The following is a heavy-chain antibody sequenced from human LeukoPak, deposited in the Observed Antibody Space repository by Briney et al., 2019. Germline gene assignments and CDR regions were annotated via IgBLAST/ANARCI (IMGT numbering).Heavy chain of an antibody. CDR3: AREGGYDSGGYYYGSLDY. CDR2: INPNSGGT. J-gene: IGHJ4*02. CDR1: GYTFTGYY. D-gene: IGHD3-22*01. Sequence: AASVKVSCKASGYTFTGYYMHWVRQAPGQGLEWMGRINPNSGGTNYAQKFQGRVTMTRDTSISTAYMELSRLRSDDTAVYYCAREGGYDSGGYYYGSLDYWGQGTLVTVSS. V-gene: IGHV1-2*06.